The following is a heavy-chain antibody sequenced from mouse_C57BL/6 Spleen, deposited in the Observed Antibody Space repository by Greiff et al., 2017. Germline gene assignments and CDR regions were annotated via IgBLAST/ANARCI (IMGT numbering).Heavy chain of an antibody. CDR2: IDPANGDT. Sequence: VQLQQSGAELVRPGASVKLSCTASGFNIKDDYMHWVKQRPEQGLEWIGWIDPANGDTEYASKFQGKATITADTSSNTAYLQLSSLTSEDTAVYYCTTAREEFDYWGQGTTLTVSS. V-gene: IGHV14-4*01. J-gene: IGHJ2*01. CDR1: GFNIKDDY. CDR3: TTAREEFDY.